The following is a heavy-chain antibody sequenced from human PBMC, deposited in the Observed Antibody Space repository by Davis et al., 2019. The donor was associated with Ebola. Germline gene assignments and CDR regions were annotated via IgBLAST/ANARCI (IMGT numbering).Heavy chain of an antibody. CDR1: GFTFSSYS. CDR3: ARDRQGGWLDWAFDI. D-gene: IGHD5-24*01. J-gene: IGHJ3*02. V-gene: IGHV3-21*01. CDR2: ISSSSSYI. Sequence: GESLKISCAASGFTFSSYSMNWVRQAPGKGLEWVSSISSSSSYIPYADSVKGRFTTSRDNAKSSLYLQMNSLRAEDTAVYYCARDRQGGWLDWAFDIWGQGTMVTVSS.